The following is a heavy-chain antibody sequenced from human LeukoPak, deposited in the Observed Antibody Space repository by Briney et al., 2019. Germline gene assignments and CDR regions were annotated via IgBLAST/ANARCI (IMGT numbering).Heavy chain of an antibody. CDR1: GFTFSSYS. D-gene: IGHD2-2*01. CDR2: ISSSSSYI. V-gene: IGHV3-21*01. Sequence: GGSLKLSCAASGFTFSSYSMNWVRQAPGKGLEWVSSISSSSSYIYYADSVKGRFTISRDNAENSLYLQMNSLRVEDTAVYYCARAPTVLVGYCSSSSCQADYWGQGTLVTVSS. CDR3: ARAPTVLVGYCSSSSCQADY. J-gene: IGHJ4*02.